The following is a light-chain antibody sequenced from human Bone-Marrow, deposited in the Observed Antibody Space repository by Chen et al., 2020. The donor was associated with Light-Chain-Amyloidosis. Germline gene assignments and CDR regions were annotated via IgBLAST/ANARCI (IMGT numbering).Light chain of an antibody. CDR1: DLPTKY. Sequence: SYELTQPPSVSVSPGQTARITCSGDDLPTKYAYLYQQKPGQAPVLVIHRDTERPSGISERLSGSSSGTTATLTISGVQAEDEADYHCQSADSSGTYEVIFGGGTKLTVL. CDR3: QSADSSGTYEVI. J-gene: IGLJ2*01. CDR2: RDT. V-gene: IGLV3-25*03.